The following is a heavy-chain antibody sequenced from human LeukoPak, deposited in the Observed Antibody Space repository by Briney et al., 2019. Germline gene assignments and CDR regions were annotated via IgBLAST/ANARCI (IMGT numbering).Heavy chain of an antibody. Sequence: PGGSLRLSCAASGFTFSSYAMNWVRQAPGRGLEWVSTLSGSGGSTYYADSVKGRFTISRDNSKNTLYLQMNSLRAEDTAVYYCAKDQYGGNPQYYFDYWGQGTLVTVSS. CDR2: LSGSGGST. V-gene: IGHV3-23*01. CDR1: GFTFSSYA. J-gene: IGHJ4*02. CDR3: AKDQYGGNPQYYFDY. D-gene: IGHD4-23*01.